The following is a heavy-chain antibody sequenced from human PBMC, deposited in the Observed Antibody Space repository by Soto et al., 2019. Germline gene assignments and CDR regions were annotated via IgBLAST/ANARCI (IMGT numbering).Heavy chain of an antibody. Sequence: SETLSLTCAVSGGSINNYYWSWIRQPPGKRLEWIGYIYYTGSTTYNPSLESRVTMSVDTSKNQFSLKLSSVNAADTAVYYCAKYRRTEAEGFTLDYWGRGTLVTVS. D-gene: IGHD6-13*01. CDR1: GGSINNYY. J-gene: IGHJ4*02. V-gene: IGHV4-59*01. CDR3: AKYRRTEAEGFTLDY. CDR2: IYYTGST.